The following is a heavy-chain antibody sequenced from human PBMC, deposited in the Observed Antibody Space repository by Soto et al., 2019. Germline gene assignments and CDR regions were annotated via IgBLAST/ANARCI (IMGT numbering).Heavy chain of an antibody. D-gene: IGHD1-7*01. CDR3: AKNQERELPKVIDF. CDR1: GLTFSNYA. V-gene: IGHV3-23*01. CDR2: MSGSSSTT. J-gene: IGHJ4*02. Sequence: GGSLRLSCATSGLTFSNYAMSWVRQAPGGGLEWVSSMSGSSSTTYYADSVRGRFTISRDRSKNTLYLQMSSLRAEDTALYYCAKNQERELPKVIDFWGQGTLVTVSS.